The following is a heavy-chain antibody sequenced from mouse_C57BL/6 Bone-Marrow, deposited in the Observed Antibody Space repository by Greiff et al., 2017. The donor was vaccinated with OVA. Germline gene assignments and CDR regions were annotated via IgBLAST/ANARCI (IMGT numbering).Heavy chain of an antibody. J-gene: IGHJ4*01. V-gene: IGHV1-39*01. D-gene: IGHD1-1*01. CDR1: GYSFTDYN. CDR2: INPNYGTT. Sequence: EVQLQQSGPELVKPGASVKISCKASGYSFTDYNMNWVKQSNGKSLEWIGVINPNYGTTSYHHKFKGKSTLTVDQSSSTAYMQLNSLTSEDSAVYYWARVTTVLARWTDYAMDYWGQGTSVTVSS. CDR3: ARVTTVLARWTDYAMDY.